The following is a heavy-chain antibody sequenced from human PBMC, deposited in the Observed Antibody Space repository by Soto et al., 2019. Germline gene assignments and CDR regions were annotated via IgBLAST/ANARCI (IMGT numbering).Heavy chain of an antibody. V-gene: IGHV6-1*01. CDR2: TYYRSKWYN. J-gene: IGHJ5*02. CDR1: GDSVSSNSAA. Sequence: SQTLSLTCAISGDSVSSNSAAWNWIRQSPSRGLEWLGRTYYRSKWYNDYAVSVKSRITINPDTSKNQFSLQLNSVTPEDTAVYYCAREEGLAADGTQTPMNWFDPWGQGTLVTVSS. D-gene: IGHD6-13*01. CDR3: AREEGLAADGTQTPMNWFDP.